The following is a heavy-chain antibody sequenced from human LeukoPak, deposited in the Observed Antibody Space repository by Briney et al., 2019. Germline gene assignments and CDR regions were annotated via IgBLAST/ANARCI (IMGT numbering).Heavy chain of an antibody. J-gene: IGHJ4*02. Sequence: ASVKVSCKASGYIFTGYYMHWVRQVPGQGLEWMGWINTDSGGTNYAQKFQGRVTLTRDTSITTAYMEVNRLRSDDTAVYYCARGTSIVRGIIDYWGQGTLVSVSS. D-gene: IGHD3-10*01. CDR1: GYIFTGYY. V-gene: IGHV1-2*02. CDR2: INTDSGGT. CDR3: ARGTSIVRGIIDY.